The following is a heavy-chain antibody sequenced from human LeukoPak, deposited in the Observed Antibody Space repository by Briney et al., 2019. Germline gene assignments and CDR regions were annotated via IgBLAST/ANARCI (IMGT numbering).Heavy chain of an antibody. Sequence: PGGSLRLSCAASGFTFSSYGMHWVRQAPGKGLEWVAFIRYDGSNKYYADSVRGRFTISRDNSKNTLYLQMNSLRVEDTAVYYCAKEGFWSGYYDYWGQGTLVTVSS. J-gene: IGHJ4*02. V-gene: IGHV3-30*02. CDR1: GFTFSSYG. CDR2: IRYDGSNK. CDR3: AKEGFWSGYYDY. D-gene: IGHD3-3*01.